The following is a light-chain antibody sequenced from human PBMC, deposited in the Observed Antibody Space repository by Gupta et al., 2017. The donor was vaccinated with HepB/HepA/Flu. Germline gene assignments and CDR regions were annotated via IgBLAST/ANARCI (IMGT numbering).Light chain of an antibody. CDR1: KLGDKY. V-gene: IGLV3-1*01. CDR2: QDT. Sequence: SSALTQPPSVSVSPGQTASITCSGNKLGDKYACWYQQKPGQSPVLVIYQDTKRPSGIPDRFSCSNSGTTATLTIRGTQARDEDDYYSQAGYSSTVVFGGGTKLTVL. CDR3: QAGYSSTVV. J-gene: IGLJ2*01.